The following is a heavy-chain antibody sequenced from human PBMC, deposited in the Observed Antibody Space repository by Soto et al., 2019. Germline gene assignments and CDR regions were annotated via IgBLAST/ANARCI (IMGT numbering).Heavy chain of an antibody. CDR3: ARDTHRGGASA. V-gene: IGHV4-61*01. CDR1: GGSVSSGSYY. J-gene: IGHJ5*02. CDR2: IYYSGST. Sequence: PSETLSLTCTVSGGSVSSGSYYWSWIRQPPGKGLEWIGYIYYSGSTNYNPSLKSRVTISVDTSKNQFSLKLSSVTAADTAVYYCARDTHRGGASAWGQGTLVTVSS. D-gene: IGHD2-21*01.